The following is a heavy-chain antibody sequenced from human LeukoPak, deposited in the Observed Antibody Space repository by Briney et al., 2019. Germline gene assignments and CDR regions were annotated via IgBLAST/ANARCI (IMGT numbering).Heavy chain of an antibody. CDR2: INSDGSST. J-gene: IGHJ6*02. D-gene: IGHD5-12*01. Sequence: GGSLRLSCAASGFTFSSYWMHWVRQAPGKGLAWVSRINSDGSSTSYADSVKGRFTISRDNAKNTLYLQMNSLRAEDTAVYYCARDASPEIVATPNYYYYGMDVWGQGTTVTVSS. CDR3: ARDASPEIVATPNYYYYGMDV. CDR1: GFTFSSYW. V-gene: IGHV3-74*01.